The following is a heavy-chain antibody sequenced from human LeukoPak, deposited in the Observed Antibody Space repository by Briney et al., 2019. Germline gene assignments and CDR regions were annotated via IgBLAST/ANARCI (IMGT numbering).Heavy chain of an antibody. CDR1: GFSFSSYL. Sequence: GGTLRLSCAGSGFSFSSYLLLWVRQAPGKGLVWVSRINSDGSSTSYADSVKGRFTISRDNAKNTLYPQMNSLRAEDTAVYCCARDPGGSYPFDYWGQGTLVTVSS. CDR2: INSDGSST. V-gene: IGHV3-74*01. J-gene: IGHJ4*02. CDR3: ARDPGGSYPFDY. D-gene: IGHD1-26*01.